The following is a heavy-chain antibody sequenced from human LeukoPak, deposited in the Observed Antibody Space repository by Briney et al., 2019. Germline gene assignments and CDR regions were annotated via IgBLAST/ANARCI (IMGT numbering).Heavy chain of an antibody. J-gene: IGHJ4*02. CDR2: ISGSAGGT. V-gene: IGHV3-23*01. CDR3: AKRGIVIRGLLIIGFHKEAYYFDS. Sequence: HTGGSLRLSCVVSGITLSNYAMSWVRQAPGKGLEWVSGISGSAGGTNYADSVKGRFTISRDNSMNTMYLQMNSLSAEDTAVYFCAKRGIVIRGLLIIGFHKEAYYFDSWGQGILVTVSS. CDR1: GITLSNYA. D-gene: IGHD3-10*01.